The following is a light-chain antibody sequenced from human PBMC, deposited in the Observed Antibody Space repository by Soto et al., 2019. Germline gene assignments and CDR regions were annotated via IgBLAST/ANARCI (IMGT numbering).Light chain of an antibody. CDR2: GAS. CDR1: HTTSGKY. Sequence: EIVLTQSPGTLSLSPGESATLSCRTIHTTSGKYLAWYQQKPGQAPRLLIYGASTRAPGFPARFSGSGSGTEFTLTISSLQPDDFATYYCQHYNSYSEAFGQGTKVDIK. J-gene: IGKJ1*01. V-gene: IGKV3-20*01. CDR3: QHYNSYSEA.